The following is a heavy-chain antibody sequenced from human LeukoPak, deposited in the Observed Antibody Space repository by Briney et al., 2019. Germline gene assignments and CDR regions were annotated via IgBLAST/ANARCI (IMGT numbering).Heavy chain of an antibody. Sequence: PSETLSLTCLVFGGSIRSSSYSWGWFRHPPGKGLGWFGSIYYSGSTYYNPSLKSRVTVSVDTSKNQFSLNLSSVTAADTAVYYCARHPTVTTFYVHHWGQGTLVTVSS. CDR1: GGSIRSSSYS. J-gene: IGHJ1*01. D-gene: IGHD4-17*01. CDR2: IYYSGST. CDR3: ARHPTVTTFYVHH. V-gene: IGHV4-39*01.